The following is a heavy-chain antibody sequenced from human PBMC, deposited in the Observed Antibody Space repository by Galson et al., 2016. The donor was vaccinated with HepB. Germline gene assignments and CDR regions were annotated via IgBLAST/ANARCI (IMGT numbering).Heavy chain of an antibody. CDR2: INWNSDII. CDR1: GFTFDDYA. D-gene: IGHD3-9*01. J-gene: IGHJ4*02. CDR3: SKDYTFDLTPRGGSGRFDY. Sequence: SLRLSCAASGFTFDDYAIHWVRQVPGKGLEWVSGINWNSDIIVYADSVKGRFTISRDNAKNSLYLQMNNLTTEDTALYYCSKDYTFDLTPRGGSGRFDYWGQGILVTVSS. V-gene: IGHV3-9*01.